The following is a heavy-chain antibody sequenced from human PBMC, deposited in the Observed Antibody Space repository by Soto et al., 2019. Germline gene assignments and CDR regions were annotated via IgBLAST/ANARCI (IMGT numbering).Heavy chain of an antibody. J-gene: IGHJ3*02. Sequence: GGSLRLSCAASGFTCSSCGMSWVRQAPGKGLEWVSTILVGGSTHYPDSVKGRFTISRDNSKNTVFLQMNSLTAGDTAVYYCAKATATGGGAFDICGQGTMVTVSS. V-gene: IGHV3-23*01. CDR3: AKATATGGGAFDI. CDR1: GFTCSSCG. CDR2: ILVGGST. D-gene: IGHD2-8*02.